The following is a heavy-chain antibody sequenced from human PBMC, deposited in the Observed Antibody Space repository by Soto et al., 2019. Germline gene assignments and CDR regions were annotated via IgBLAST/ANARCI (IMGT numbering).Heavy chain of an antibody. Sequence: QVHLVQSGGEVKKPGASVKVSCKASGYPFTSSGFSWVRQAPGQGLEWMGWISAYNGNTLYAQKFQGRVTITADESTSTAYMELSSLRSEDTAVYYCARSRVTYYYDRSAFDIWGQGTMVTVSS. CDR2: ISAYNGNT. J-gene: IGHJ3*02. V-gene: IGHV1-18*04. D-gene: IGHD3-22*01. CDR3: ARSRVTYYYDRSAFDI. CDR1: GYPFTSSG.